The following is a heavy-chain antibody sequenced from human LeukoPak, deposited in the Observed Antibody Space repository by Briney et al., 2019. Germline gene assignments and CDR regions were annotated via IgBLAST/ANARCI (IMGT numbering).Heavy chain of an antibody. J-gene: IGHJ4*02. CDR1: GFTFSSYS. V-gene: IGHV3-21*01. Sequence: GGSLRLSCAASGFTFSSYSMNWVRQAPGKGLEWVSSISSSGSYIYYADSVKGRFTISRDNAKNSLYLQMNSLRAEDTAVYYCASHCSSTSCYGYWGQGTLVTVSS. D-gene: IGHD2-2*01. CDR3: ASHCSSTSCYGY. CDR2: ISSSGSYI.